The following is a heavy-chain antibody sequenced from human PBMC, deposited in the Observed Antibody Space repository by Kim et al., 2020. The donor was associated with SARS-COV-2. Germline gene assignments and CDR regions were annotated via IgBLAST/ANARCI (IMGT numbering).Heavy chain of an antibody. CDR1: GFTFSSYG. J-gene: IGHJ4*02. V-gene: IGHV3-30*18. D-gene: IGHD3-3*01. CDR2: ISYDGSNK. Sequence: GGSLRLSCAASGFTFSSYGMHWVRQAPGKGLEWVAVISYDGSNKYYADSVKGRFTISRDNSKNTLYLQMNSLRAEDTAVYYCAKDYAFTPDYWGQGTLVT. CDR3: AKDYAFTPDY.